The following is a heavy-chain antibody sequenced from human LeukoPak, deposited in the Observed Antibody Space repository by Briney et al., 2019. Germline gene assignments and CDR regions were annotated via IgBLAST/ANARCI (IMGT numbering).Heavy chain of an antibody. J-gene: IGHJ3*02. CDR2: ISWNSGSI. V-gene: IGHV3-9*01. CDR3: ANGLRYFDWFNGGAFDI. CDR1: GFTFDDYA. Sequence: GGSLRLSCAASGFTFDDYAMHWVRQAPGKGLEWVSGISWNSGSIGYADSVKGRFTISRDNAKNSLYLQMNSLRAEDTALYYCANGLRYFDWFNGGAFDIWGQGTMVTVSS. D-gene: IGHD3-9*01.